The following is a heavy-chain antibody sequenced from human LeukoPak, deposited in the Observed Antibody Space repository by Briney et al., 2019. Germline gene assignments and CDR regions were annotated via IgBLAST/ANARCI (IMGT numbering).Heavy chain of an antibody. Sequence: GGSLRLSCAASGFTFSSYWMHWVRQAPGKGLVWVSRINSDGSSRSYADSVKGRFTISRDNAKNTLYLQMNSLRAEDTAVYYCARLIYDSRGYYYPPYFDYWGQGTLVTVSS. CDR1: GFTFSSYW. V-gene: IGHV3-74*01. CDR3: ARLIYDSRGYYYPPYFDY. CDR2: INSDGSSR. D-gene: IGHD3-22*01. J-gene: IGHJ4*02.